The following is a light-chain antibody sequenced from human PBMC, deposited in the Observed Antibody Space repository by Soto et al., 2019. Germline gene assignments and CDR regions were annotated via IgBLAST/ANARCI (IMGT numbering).Light chain of an antibody. V-gene: IGLV2-8*01. CDR1: SSDVGAYKY. J-gene: IGLJ3*02. CDR3: TSYTGSNIWV. Sequence: QSALTQPPSASGSPGQSVTISCTGTSSDVGAYKYVSWSQRYPGKAPKLMIYEVNKRPSGVPDRFSGSKSGNTASLTVSGLQAEDEADYYCTSYTGSNIWVFGGGTELTVL. CDR2: EVN.